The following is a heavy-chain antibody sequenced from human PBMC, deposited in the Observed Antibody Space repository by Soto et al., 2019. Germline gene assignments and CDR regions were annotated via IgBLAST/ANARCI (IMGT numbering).Heavy chain of an antibody. D-gene: IGHD3-9*01. CDR1: SDSMTSYY. CDR2: IYHSGIT. CDR3: ARMSLFYFFDS. J-gene: IGHJ4*01. V-gene: IGHV4-59*01. Sequence: ETLSLPCPVSSDSMTSYYWTWIRQPPGKGLECIGYIYHSGITNYNPSLKSRVTISLDTSKNQSSLRLSSVTAADTAVYYCARMSLFYFFDSWGQGTLVTVSS.